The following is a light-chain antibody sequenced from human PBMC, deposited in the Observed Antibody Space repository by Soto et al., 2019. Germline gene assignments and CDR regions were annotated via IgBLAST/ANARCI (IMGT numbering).Light chain of an antibody. CDR2: AAS. J-gene: IGKJ1*01. Sequence: DIQMTQSPSSLSLSVGDGVTITCRASQTISNYLNWYQQKPGRAPRLLIHAASTLQSGVPSRFSGSGSGTDCTLTISSMEPEDFATYFCQQSYTTPWTFGLGTKVE. CDR1: QTISNY. V-gene: IGKV1-39*01. CDR3: QQSYTTPWT.